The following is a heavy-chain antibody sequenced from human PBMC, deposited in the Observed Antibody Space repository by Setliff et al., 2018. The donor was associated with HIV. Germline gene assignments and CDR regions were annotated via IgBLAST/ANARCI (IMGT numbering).Heavy chain of an antibody. CDR3: ARLIHTGLLYFDF. CDR1: GDSISNYY. V-gene: IGHV4-4*09. CDR2: IYTTGST. J-gene: IGHJ4*02. Sequence: PSETLSLTCTVSGDSISNYYWSWVRQPPGKGLEWIGYIYTTGSTKYNPSVESRVTMSLDTSRDQFSLNLRSVTAADTAVYFCARLIHTGLLYFDFWGLGTLVTVSS. D-gene: IGHD2-8*02.